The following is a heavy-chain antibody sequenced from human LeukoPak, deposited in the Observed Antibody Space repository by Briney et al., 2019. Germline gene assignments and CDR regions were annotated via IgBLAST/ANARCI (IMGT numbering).Heavy chain of an antibody. CDR2: IKSKTDGGTI. V-gene: IGHV3-15*01. CDR3: TPNIGMTTVTKGLD. J-gene: IGHJ4*02. D-gene: IGHD4-17*01. Sequence: GGSLRLFCAAFEFTFSTAGMSWGRQAPGKGLEWVGRIKSKTDGGTIDYAAPLKGRFTISRDDSKNTVYQQMNSLKTEDTAVYYCTPNIGMTTVTKGLDWGEGTLVTVSS. CDR1: EFTFSTAG.